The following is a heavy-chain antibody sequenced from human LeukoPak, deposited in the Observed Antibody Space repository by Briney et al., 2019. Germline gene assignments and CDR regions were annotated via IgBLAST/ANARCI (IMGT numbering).Heavy chain of an antibody. J-gene: IGHJ4*02. CDR1: GFTFSSYG. CDR3: AKGRHFD. D-gene: IGHD1-1*01. Sequence: GGSLRLSCAASGFTFSSYGMHWVRQAPGKGLEWVAFIQYDGSNKYYADSVKGRFTISRDNSKNTLYLQMNSPRAEDTAVYYCAKGRHFDWGQGTLVTVSS. CDR2: IQYDGSNK. V-gene: IGHV3-30*02.